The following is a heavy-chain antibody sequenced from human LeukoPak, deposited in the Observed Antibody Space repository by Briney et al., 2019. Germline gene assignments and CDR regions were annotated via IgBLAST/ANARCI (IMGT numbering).Heavy chain of an antibody. CDR2: IYSSGGT. D-gene: IGHD6-25*01. Sequence: SETLSLTCSVSGGSISSGSYYWSWIRQPAGKGLEWIGRIYSSGGTNYNPSLKSRVTISRDTSKNHFSLELSSVTAADTAMYYCARRLGFYDYYMDVWGKGATVTVSS. V-gene: IGHV4-61*10. CDR3: ARRLGFYDYYMDV. J-gene: IGHJ6*03. CDR1: GGSISSGSYY.